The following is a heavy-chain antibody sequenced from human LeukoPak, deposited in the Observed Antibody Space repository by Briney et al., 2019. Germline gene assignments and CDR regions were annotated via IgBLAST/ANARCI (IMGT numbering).Heavy chain of an antibody. Sequence: PSETLSLTCAVSGYSISSGYYWGWIRQPPGKGLEWIGSIYYSGSTYYNPSLKSRVTISVDTSKNQFSLKLSSVTAADTAVYDCAGALLPYFDYWGQGTLVTVSS. J-gene: IGHJ4*02. CDR2: IYYSGST. CDR1: GYSISSGYY. CDR3: AGALLPYFDY. D-gene: IGHD4/OR15-4a*01. V-gene: IGHV4-38-2*01.